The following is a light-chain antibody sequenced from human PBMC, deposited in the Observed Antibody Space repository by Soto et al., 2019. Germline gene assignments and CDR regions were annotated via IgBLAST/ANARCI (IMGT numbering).Light chain of an antibody. CDR3: SSYTSSSTLDV. J-gene: IGLJ1*01. Sequence: QSALTQPASVSASPGQSITISCTGTSSDVGGYNDVSWYQQHPGKAPKLMIYDVSNRPSGVSNRFSGSKSGNTASLTISGLQAEDEADYYCSSYTSSSTLDVFGTGTKLTVL. V-gene: IGLV2-14*01. CDR1: SSDVGGYND. CDR2: DVS.